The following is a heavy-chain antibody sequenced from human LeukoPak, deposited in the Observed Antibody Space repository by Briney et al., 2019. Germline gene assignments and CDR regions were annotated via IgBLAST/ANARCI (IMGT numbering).Heavy chain of an antibody. CDR1: GFTFSSYS. CDR2: ISSSSDI. V-gene: IGHV3-21*01. J-gene: IGHJ4*02. D-gene: IGHD3-9*01. CDR3: ARDSFDWAGYFDY. Sequence: GGSLRLSCAASGFTFSSYSMNWVRQAPGKGLEWVSSISSSSDIYYADSVKGRFTISRDNAKNSLYLQMNSLRAEDTAVYYCARDSFDWAGYFDYWGQGTLVPVSS.